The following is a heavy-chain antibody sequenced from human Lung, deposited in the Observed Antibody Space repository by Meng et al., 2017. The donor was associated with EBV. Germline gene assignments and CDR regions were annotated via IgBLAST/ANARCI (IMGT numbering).Heavy chain of an antibody. D-gene: IGHD2-2*01. CDR1: GYSFTTYA. CDR2: FNAGNGNT. Sequence: VPQVQYGAGVKKPWASLKVSCKASGYSFTTYAMHWGRQDAVHKVDWMGWFNAGNGNTKYSAKFKSRVTITRDTAASTAYMELSSLRSEDTAVYYCARTGCSSSSCYDYWGQGTLVTVSS. J-gene: IGHJ4*02. V-gene: IGHV1-3*01. CDR3: ARTGCSSSSCYDY.